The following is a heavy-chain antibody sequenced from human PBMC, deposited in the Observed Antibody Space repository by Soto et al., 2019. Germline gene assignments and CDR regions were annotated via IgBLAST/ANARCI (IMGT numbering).Heavy chain of an antibody. CDR2: IYSGGST. J-gene: IGHJ4*02. V-gene: IGHV3-53*01. Sequence: PGGSLRLSCAASGFTVSSNYMSWVRQAPGKGLEWVSVIYSGGSTYYADSVKGRFTISRGNSKNTLYLQMNSLRAEDTAVYYCARVYSSGGIDYWGQGTLVTVSS. D-gene: IGHD6-19*01. CDR1: GFTVSSNY. CDR3: ARVYSSGGIDY.